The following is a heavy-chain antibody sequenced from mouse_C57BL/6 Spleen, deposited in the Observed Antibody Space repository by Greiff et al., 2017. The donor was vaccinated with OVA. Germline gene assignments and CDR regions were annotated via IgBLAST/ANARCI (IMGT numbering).Heavy chain of an antibody. J-gene: IGHJ2*01. CDR2: INPSNGGT. D-gene: IGHD3-2*02. V-gene: IGHV1-53*01. CDR3: ARGGTRQLRLPFDY. Sequence: QVQLKQSGTELVKPGASVKLSCKASGYTFTSYWMHWVKQRPGQGLEWIGNINPSNGGTNYNEKFKSKATLTVDKSSSTAYMQLSSLTSEDSAVYYCARGGTRQLRLPFDYWGQGTTLTVSS. CDR1: GYTFTSYW.